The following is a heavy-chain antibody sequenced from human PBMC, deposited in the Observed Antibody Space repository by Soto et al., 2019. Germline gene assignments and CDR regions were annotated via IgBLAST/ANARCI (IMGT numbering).Heavy chain of an antibody. D-gene: IGHD6-13*01. CDR1: GFTFSSYG. J-gene: IGHJ5*02. CDR2: ISYDGSNK. Sequence: GGSLRLSCAASGFTFSSYGMHWVRQAPDKGLEWVAVISYDGSNKYYADSVKGRFTISRDNSKNTLYLQMNSLRAEDTAVYYCAKGGQLAAAGTWFDPWGQGTLVTVSS. CDR3: AKGGQLAAAGTWFDP. V-gene: IGHV3-30*18.